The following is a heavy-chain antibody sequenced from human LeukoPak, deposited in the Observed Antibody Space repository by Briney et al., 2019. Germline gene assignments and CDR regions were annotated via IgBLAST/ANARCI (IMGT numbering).Heavy chain of an antibody. V-gene: IGHV4-39*01. CDR2: IYYSGST. J-gene: IGHJ5*02. CDR1: GGSISSSSYY. D-gene: IGHD6-19*01. CDR3: ARQGKIAVAGGAWFDP. Sequence: SETLSLTCTVTGGSISSSSYYWGWIRQPPGKGLEWIGSIYYSGSTYYNPSLKSPVTISVDTSKNQFSLKLSSVTAAGTAVYYCARQGKIAVAGGAWFDPWGQGTLVTVSS.